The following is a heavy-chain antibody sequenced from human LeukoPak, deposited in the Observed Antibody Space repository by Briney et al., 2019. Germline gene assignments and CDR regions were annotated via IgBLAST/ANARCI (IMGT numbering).Heavy chain of an antibody. CDR2: ISGSGGST. Sequence: PGGSLRLSCAVSGFTFSHSYMSWVRQAPGKGLEWVSAISGSGGSTYYADSVKGRFTISRDNSKNTLYLQMNSLRAEDTAVYYCAKVGDYYDSSGYSSYYFDYWGQGTLVTVSS. CDR3: AKVGDYYDSSGYSSYYFDY. D-gene: IGHD3-22*01. V-gene: IGHV3-23*01. J-gene: IGHJ4*02. CDR1: GFTFSHSY.